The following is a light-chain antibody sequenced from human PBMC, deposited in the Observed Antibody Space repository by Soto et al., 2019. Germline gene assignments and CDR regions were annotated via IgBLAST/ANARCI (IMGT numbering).Light chain of an antibody. Sequence: EIVMTQSPATLSVSPGERATLSCRASQRGSSNLAWYQQKPGQSPKLLIYGASTRATGIPARFSGSGSGTEFTLTISSLQSEDFAVYYCQQYNNWPPWTFGQGTKVEIK. J-gene: IGKJ1*01. V-gene: IGKV3-15*01. CDR3: QQYNNWPPWT. CDR1: QRGSSN. CDR2: GAS.